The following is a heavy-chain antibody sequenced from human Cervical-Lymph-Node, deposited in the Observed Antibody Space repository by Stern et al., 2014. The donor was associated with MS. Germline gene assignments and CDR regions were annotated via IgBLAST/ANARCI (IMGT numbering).Heavy chain of an antibody. Sequence: VQLVESGGGVVQPGRSLRLSCAVSGFTFSDYAMHWIRQAPGKGLEWVTVVSHDGDNKYYADSVQGRFFISRDNSKNTLYLQLYSLRAEDTAVYYCARGSPYDSSGYHYETFDSWGQGTLVTVSS. D-gene: IGHD3-22*01. V-gene: IGHV3-30-3*01. J-gene: IGHJ4*02. CDR3: ARGSPYDSSGYHYETFDS. CDR2: VSHDGDNK. CDR1: GFTFSDYA.